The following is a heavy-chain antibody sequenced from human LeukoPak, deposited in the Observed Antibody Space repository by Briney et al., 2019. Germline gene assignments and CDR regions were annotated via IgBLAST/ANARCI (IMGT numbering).Heavy chain of an antibody. V-gene: IGHV3-30*04. D-gene: IGHD1-26*01. J-gene: IGHJ4*02. CDR1: GFTFSSYA. CDR2: ISYDGSNK. Sequence: GGSLRLSCAASGFTFSSYAMHWARQAPGKGLEWVAVISYDGSNKYYADSVKGRFTISRDNSKNTLYLQMNSLRAEDTAVYYCARTSPIGKYYFDYWGQGTLVTVSS. CDR3: ARTSPIGKYYFDY.